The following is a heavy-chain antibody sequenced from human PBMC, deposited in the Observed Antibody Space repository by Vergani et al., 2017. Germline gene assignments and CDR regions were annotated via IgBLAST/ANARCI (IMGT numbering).Heavy chain of an antibody. CDR1: GFTFSSYG. Sequence: QVQLVESGGGVVQPGRSLRLSCAASGFTFSSYGMHWVRQAPGKGLEWVAVIGYDGSNKYYPDSVKGRFTISRDNSKNTLYLQMNSLRAEDTAVYYCARGPGSYLDYWGQGTLVTVSS. D-gene: IGHD1-26*01. J-gene: IGHJ4*02. CDR2: IGYDGSNK. CDR3: ARGPGSYLDY. V-gene: IGHV3-33*01.